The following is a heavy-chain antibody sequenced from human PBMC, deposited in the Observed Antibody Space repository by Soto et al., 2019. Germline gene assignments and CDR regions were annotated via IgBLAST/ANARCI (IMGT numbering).Heavy chain of an antibody. CDR2: IYYSGST. V-gene: IGHV4-30-4*01. Sequence: SETLSLTCTVSGGSISSGDYYWSWIRQPPGKGLEWIGYIYYSGSTYYNPSLKSRVTISVDTSKNQFSLKLSSATAADTAVYYCARGLGDFWSGYYQFDYWGQGTLVTVSS. J-gene: IGHJ4*02. D-gene: IGHD3-3*01. CDR3: ARGLGDFWSGYYQFDY. CDR1: GGSISSGDYY.